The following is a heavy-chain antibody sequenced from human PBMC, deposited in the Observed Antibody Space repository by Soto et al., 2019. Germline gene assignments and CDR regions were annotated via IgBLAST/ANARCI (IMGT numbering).Heavy chain of an antibody. CDR2: IKEDGSEK. V-gene: IGHV3-7*03. Sequence: GGSLRLSCAASGFTFSSYWMSWVRQAPGKGLEWVANIKEDGSEKYYVDSVKGRFTISRDNAKNSLYLQMNSLRAEDTAMYYCATSGYTDSWYSFDYWGQGTLVTVSS. D-gene: IGHD6-13*01. J-gene: IGHJ4*02. CDR1: GFTFSSYW. CDR3: ATSGYTDSWYSFDY.